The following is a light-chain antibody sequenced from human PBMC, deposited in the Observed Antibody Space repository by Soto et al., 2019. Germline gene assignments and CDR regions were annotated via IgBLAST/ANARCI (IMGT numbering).Light chain of an antibody. Sequence: QSVLTQPPSVSVAPGQRVIISCTGSSSNIGASYDVHWYQQIPGAAPKLLIYRDIYRPSGIPNRFSGSKSGTSASLAITGLQAEDEADYYCHSYDNSLNGYVSGTGTKVTVL. CDR3: HSYDNSLNGYV. J-gene: IGLJ1*01. CDR2: RDI. V-gene: IGLV1-40*01. CDR1: SSNIGASYD.